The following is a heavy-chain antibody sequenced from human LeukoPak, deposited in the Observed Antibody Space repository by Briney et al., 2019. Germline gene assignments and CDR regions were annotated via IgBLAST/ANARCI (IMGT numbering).Heavy chain of an antibody. V-gene: IGHV1-46*01. CDR1: GYTFTSYY. CDR2: INPSGGST. J-gene: IGHJ5*02. D-gene: IGHD3-22*01. Sequence: ASVKVSCKASGYTFTSYYMHWVRQAPGQGLEWMGIINPSGGSTSYAQKFQGRVTVTTDTSTSTANMELRSLRSDDTAVYYCARVGDYYDSSGYSAWFDPWGQGTLVTVSS. CDR3: ARVGDYYDSSGYSAWFDP.